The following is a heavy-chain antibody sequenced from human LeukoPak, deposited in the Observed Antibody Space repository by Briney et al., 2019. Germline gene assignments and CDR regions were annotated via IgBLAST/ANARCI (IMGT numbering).Heavy chain of an antibody. CDR2: INPNSGGT. CDR3: ARDRRTYCSSTSCYPRGMNWFDP. Sequence: ASVKVSCKASGYTFTGYYMHWVRQAPGQGLEWMGRINPNSGGTNYAQKFQGRVTMTRDTSISTAYMELSRLRSDDTAVYYCARDRRTYCSSTSCYPRGMNWFDPWGQGTLLTVSS. J-gene: IGHJ5*02. CDR1: GYTFTGYY. D-gene: IGHD2-2*01. V-gene: IGHV1-2*06.